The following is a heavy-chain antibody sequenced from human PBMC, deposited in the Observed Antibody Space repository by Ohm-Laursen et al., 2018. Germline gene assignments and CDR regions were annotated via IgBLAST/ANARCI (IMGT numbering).Heavy chain of an antibody. V-gene: IGHV1-46*01. D-gene: IGHD6-13*01. CDR3: ALAAADISPSYYYGMDV. J-gene: IGHJ6*02. CDR2: INPSGGST. CDR1: GYTFTSYY. Sequence: ASVKVSCKASGYTFTSYYMHWVRQAPGQGLEWMGIINPSGGSTSYAQKFQGRVTMTRDTSTSTVYMELSSLRSEDTAVYYCALAAADISPSYYYGMDVWGQGTTVTVSS.